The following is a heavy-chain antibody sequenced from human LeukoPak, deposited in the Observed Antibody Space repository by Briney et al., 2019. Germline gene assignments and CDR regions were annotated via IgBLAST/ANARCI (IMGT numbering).Heavy chain of an antibody. Sequence: ETLSLTCTVSGGSISSGDYYWGWIRQPPGKGLEWIGSIYHSGSTYYNPSLKSRVTISVDTSKNQFSLKLSSVTAADTAVYYCARASRTGLGIGSFDYWGQGTLVTVSS. CDR1: GGSISSGDYY. CDR2: IYHSGST. V-gene: IGHV4-39*07. CDR3: ARASRTGLGIGSFDY. D-gene: IGHD7-27*01. J-gene: IGHJ4*02.